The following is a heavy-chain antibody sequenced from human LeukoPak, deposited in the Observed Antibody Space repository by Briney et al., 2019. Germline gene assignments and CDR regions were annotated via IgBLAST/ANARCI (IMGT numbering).Heavy chain of an antibody. CDR3: ARERYNWNKSGWFDP. CDR2: INHSGST. CDR1: GGSFSGYY. V-gene: IGHV4-34*01. J-gene: IGHJ5*02. Sequence: SETLSLTCAVYGGSFSGYYWSWIRQPPGKGLEWIGEINHSGSTNYNPSLKSRVTISVDTSKNQFSLKLSSVTAADTAVYYCARERYNWNKSGWFDPWGQGTLVTVSS. D-gene: IGHD1/OR15-1a*01.